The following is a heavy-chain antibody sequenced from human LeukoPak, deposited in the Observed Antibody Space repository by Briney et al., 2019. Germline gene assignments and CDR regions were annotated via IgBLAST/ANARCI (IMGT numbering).Heavy chain of an antibody. CDR2: INTNTGNP. V-gene: IGHV7-4-1*02. CDR3: ARDDDYGDYYGMDV. Sequence: ASVKVSCKASGYTFTSYAMNWVRQAPGQGLEWMGWINTNTGNPTYAQGFTGRFVFSLDTSVSTAYLQISSLKAEDTAVYYCARDDDYGDYYGMDVWGQGTTVTVSS. CDR1: GYTFTSYA. J-gene: IGHJ6*02. D-gene: IGHD4-17*01.